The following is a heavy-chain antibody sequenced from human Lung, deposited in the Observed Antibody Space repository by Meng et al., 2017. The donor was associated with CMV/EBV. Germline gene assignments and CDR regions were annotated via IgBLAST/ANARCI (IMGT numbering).Heavy chain of an antibody. CDR2: ITPIVAIH. Sequence: SXXVSXKASGGTFSSYTISWVRQAPGQGLEWMGRITPIVAIHRYAQKFQDRVTITADKFTSTTYMDLSSLRIDDTAVYYCATSQCSSENCWDAYNWLDSXDQGXLVTVSS. CDR3: ATSQCSSENCWDAYNWLDS. J-gene: IGHJ5*01. V-gene: IGHV1-69*02. D-gene: IGHD2-2*01. CDR1: GGTFSSYT.